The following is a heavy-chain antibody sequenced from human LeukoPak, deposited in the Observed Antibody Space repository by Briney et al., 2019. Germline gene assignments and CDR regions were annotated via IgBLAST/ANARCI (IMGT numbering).Heavy chain of an antibody. CDR2: IYYSGST. J-gene: IGHJ5*02. V-gene: IGHV4-59*08. D-gene: IGHD3-10*01. CDR1: GGSISSYY. CDR3: ARYITMVRGTRSTWFDP. Sequence: SETLSLTCTVSGGSISSYYWSWIRQPPGKGLEWIGYIYYSGSTNYNPSLKSRVTISVDTSKNQFSLKLSSVTAADTAVYYCARYITMVRGTRSTWFDPWGQGTLVTVSS.